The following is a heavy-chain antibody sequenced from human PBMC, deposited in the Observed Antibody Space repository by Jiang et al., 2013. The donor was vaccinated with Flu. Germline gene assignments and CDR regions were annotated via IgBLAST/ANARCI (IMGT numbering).Heavy chain of an antibody. V-gene: IGHV3-72*01. Sequence: VQLVESGGGLVQPGGSLRLSCAASGFTFSDHYMDWVRQAPGKGLEWVGRIRNKANSYSTEYAASVKGRVTISRDDSKTSLFLQMNSLKTEDTAVYYCARSSQSAAFDI. D-gene: IGHD3-3*01. CDR1: GFTFSDHY. CDR3: ARSSQSAAFDI. J-gene: IGHJ3*02. CDR2: IRNKANSYST.